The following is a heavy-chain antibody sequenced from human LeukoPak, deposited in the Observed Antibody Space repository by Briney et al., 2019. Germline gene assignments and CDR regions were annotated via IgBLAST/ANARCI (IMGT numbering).Heavy chain of an antibody. Sequence: ASVKVSCKASGYPFTGYYMHWVRQAPGQGLEWMGIINPSGGSTSYAQKFQGRVTMTRDMSTSTVHMELSSLRSEDTAVYYCARVGAFDWDYYYYYMDVWGKGTTVTVSS. V-gene: IGHV1-46*01. D-gene: IGHD3-9*01. CDR1: GYPFTGYY. CDR2: INPSGGST. CDR3: ARVGAFDWDYYYYYMDV. J-gene: IGHJ6*03.